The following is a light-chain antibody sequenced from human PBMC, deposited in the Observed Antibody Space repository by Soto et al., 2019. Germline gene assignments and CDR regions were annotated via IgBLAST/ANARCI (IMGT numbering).Light chain of an antibody. CDR1: SSEVGGYNY. V-gene: IGLV2-14*01. J-gene: IGLJ1*01. CDR3: SAYTSSSPYV. CDR2: DVS. Sequence: QSALTQPASMSGSPGQSITISCTGTSSEVGGYNYVSWYQQHPGKAPKLMIYDVSNRRSGVSNRFSGSKSGNTASLTISGLQAEDEADYYCSAYTSSSPYVFGTGTKVTVL.